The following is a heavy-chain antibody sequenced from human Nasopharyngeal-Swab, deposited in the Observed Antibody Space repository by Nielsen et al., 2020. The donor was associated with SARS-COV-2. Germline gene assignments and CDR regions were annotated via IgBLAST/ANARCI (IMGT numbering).Heavy chain of an antibody. D-gene: IGHD3-22*01. Sequence: WVRQAPGQGLEWMGGIIPIFGTANYAQKFQGRVTITADKSTGTAYMELSSLRSEDTAVYYCARDENYYDSSGYYLVRAAFDIWGQGTMVTVSS. CDR2: IIPIFGTA. J-gene: IGHJ3*02. CDR3: ARDENYYDSSGYYLVRAAFDI. V-gene: IGHV1-69*06.